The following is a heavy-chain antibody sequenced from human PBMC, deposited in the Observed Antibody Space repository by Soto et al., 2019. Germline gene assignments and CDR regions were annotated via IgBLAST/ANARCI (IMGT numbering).Heavy chain of an antibody. D-gene: IGHD3-9*01. CDR3: ARSYLRRYFDWQYVPPFEP. CDR2: INHSGST. Sequence: PSETLSLTCAVYGGSFSGYYWSWIRQPPGKGLEWIGEINHSGSTNYNPSLKSRVTISVDTSKNQFSLKLSSVTAADTAVYYCARSYLRRYFDWQYVPPFEPWGQGTLVTVSS. J-gene: IGHJ5*02. V-gene: IGHV4-34*01. CDR1: GGSFSGYY.